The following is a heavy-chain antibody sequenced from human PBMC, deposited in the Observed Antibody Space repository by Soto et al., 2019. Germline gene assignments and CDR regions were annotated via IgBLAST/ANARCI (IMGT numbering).Heavy chain of an antibody. D-gene: IGHD2-15*01. CDR2: IDPSDPYT. V-gene: IGHV5-10-1*01. CDR1: GYSFTSYW. CDR3: ASSIGYCSGGSCNALYYYDGKDV. J-gene: IGHJ6*04. Sequence: GESLKISCKGSGYSFTSYWISWVRQMPGKGLEWMGRIDPSDPYTNYSPSFQGHVTISADKSISTAYLQWSSLKASDTAMYYCASSIGYCSGGSCNALYYYDGKDVWGKGTTVAVS.